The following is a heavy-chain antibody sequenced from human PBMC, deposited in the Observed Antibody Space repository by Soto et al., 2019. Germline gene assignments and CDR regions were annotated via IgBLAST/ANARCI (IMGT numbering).Heavy chain of an antibody. Sequence: QVQLVESGGGVVQPGRSLRLSCSASGFTFRNYAIQWVRQAPGKGLEWVALVSDDGNNKYYADSVKGRFTISRDNARNTLYWQMNSLRPEDTAVYYCARGEPVAGTPWFDPWGQGTLVIVSS. CDR2: VSDDGNNK. CDR3: ARGEPVAGTPWFDP. D-gene: IGHD6-19*01. CDR1: GFTFRNYA. J-gene: IGHJ5*02. V-gene: IGHV3-30-3*01.